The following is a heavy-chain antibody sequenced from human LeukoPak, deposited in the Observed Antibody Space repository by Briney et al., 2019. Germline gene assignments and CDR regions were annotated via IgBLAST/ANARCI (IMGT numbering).Heavy chain of an antibody. V-gene: IGHV1-18*01. CDR2: ISAYNGNT. Sequence: ASVKVSCKASGYTFTSYGISWVRQAPGQGLEWMGWISAYNGNTNFAQKLQGRVTMTTDTSTSTAYMDLRSLRSDDTAVYYCARGHRRYYYGSGSNRTRLYYFDYWGQGTLVTVSS. CDR1: GYTFTSYG. CDR3: ARGHRRYYYGSGSNRTRLYYFDY. D-gene: IGHD3-10*01. J-gene: IGHJ4*02.